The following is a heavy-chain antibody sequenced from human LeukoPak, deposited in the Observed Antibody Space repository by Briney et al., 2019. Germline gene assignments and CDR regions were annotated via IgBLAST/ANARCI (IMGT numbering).Heavy chain of an antibody. CDR2: ISAYNGNT. V-gene: IGHV1-18*01. D-gene: IGHD4-17*01. J-gene: IGHJ6*02. Sequence: ASVKVSCKASGYTFTSYGISWVRQAPGQGLEWMGWISAYNGNTNYAQKLQGRVTVTTDTSTSTAYMELRSLRSDDTAVYYCARDAHGDYDYYYYYGMDVWGQGTTVTVSS. CDR1: GYTFTSYG. CDR3: ARDAHGDYDYYYYYGMDV.